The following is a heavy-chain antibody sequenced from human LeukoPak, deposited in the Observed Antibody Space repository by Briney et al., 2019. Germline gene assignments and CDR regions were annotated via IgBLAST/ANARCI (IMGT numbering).Heavy chain of an antibody. J-gene: IGHJ4*02. D-gene: IGHD6-13*01. CDR1: GFTFSSYA. CDR2: ISGGGHNT. CDR3: AKDRSSWYYPFDY. Sequence: GGSLRLSCAASGFTFSSYAMSWVRQAPGKGLEWVSVISGGGHNTYYADSVKGRFTISRDNSKNTLYLQVNSVRAEDTAVYYCAKDRSSWYYPFDYWGQGTLVTVSS. V-gene: IGHV3-23*01.